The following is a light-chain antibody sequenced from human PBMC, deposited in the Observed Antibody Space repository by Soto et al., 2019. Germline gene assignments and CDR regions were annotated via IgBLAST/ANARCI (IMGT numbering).Light chain of an antibody. J-gene: IGKJ2*01. V-gene: IGKV3-20*01. CDR3: QQYGSPPQYT. CDR2: GSS. Sequence: EVVLTQSPGTLSLSPGERATLSCRASQSVSNNYLAWYQQKPGQGPRLLIFGSSDRATGIPDRFSGSGSGTNFPLTLSRLELHYFAVYHCQQYGSPPQYTFGQGTKLEIK. CDR1: QSVSNNY.